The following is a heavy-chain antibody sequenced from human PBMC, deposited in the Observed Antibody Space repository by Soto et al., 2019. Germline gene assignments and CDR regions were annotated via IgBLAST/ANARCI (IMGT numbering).Heavy chain of an antibody. CDR3: ATSGTTYYDFWGGTPPEALEI. V-gene: IGHV3-9*01. D-gene: IGHD3-3*01. J-gene: IGHJ3*02. CDR1: GFTFDDYA. Sequence: GGSLRLSCAASGFTFDDYAMHWVRQAPGKGLEWVSGISWNSGSIGYADSVKGRFTISRDNAKNSLYLQMNSLRAEDTALYYCATSGTTYYDFWGGTPPEALEIWGQGTLVTVS. CDR2: ISWNSGSI.